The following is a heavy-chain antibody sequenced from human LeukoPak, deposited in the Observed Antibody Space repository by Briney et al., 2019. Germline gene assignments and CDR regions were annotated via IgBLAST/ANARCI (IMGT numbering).Heavy chain of an antibody. Sequence: ASVKVSCKAPGDTLANYGITWVRQAPGQGLEWMGWNTGYSGNTNYAQHFQGRVTMTTERSTSTAYMELSSLRSEDTAVYYCARERVIHGQGLYFDYWGQGTLVTVPS. CDR3: ARERVIHGQGLYFDY. CDR1: GDTLANYG. V-gene: IGHV1-18*04. CDR2: NTGYSGNT. D-gene: IGHD2-21*01. J-gene: IGHJ4*02.